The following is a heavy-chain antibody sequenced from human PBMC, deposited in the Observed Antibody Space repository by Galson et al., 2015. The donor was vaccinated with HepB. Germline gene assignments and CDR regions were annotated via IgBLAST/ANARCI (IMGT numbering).Heavy chain of an antibody. CDR3: ARCYSSGWFDY. J-gene: IGHJ4*01. D-gene: IGHD6-19*01. CDR2: FYNSENT. Sequence: LTCTVSGGSISGYYWSWIRQPAGKGLEWIGRFYNSENTNYNPSLKSRVPMSVDTSKNQFSLKLSSVTAADTAVYYCARCYSSGWFDYWGHGTLITVSS. V-gene: IGHV4-4*07. CDR1: GGSISGYY.